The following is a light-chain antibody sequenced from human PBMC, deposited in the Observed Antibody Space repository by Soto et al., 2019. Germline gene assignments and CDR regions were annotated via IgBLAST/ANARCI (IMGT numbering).Light chain of an antibody. J-gene: IGKJ2*01. CDR1: QGIRSD. V-gene: IGKV1-6*01. CDR3: LQDYNYPYT. Sequence: AIQMTQSPSSLSASVGDRVTITCRASQGIRSDLGWYQQKPGKAPKLLIYGASSLQSGVPSRFSGSGSGTDFTLTISSLQPEDFATYYCLQDYNYPYTFGQGTKVEIK. CDR2: GAS.